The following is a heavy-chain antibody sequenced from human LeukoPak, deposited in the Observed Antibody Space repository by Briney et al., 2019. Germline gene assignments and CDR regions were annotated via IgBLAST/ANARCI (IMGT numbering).Heavy chain of an antibody. CDR1: GGSFSGYY. CDR2: MYYSGST. Sequence: SETLSLTCAVYGGSFSGYYWSWIRQPPGKGLEWIGYMYYSGSTNYNPSLKSRVTISVDTSKNQFSLKLSSVTAADTAVYFCARGGQYYDSSGHFDCWGQGTLVTVSS. V-gene: IGHV4-59*13. CDR3: ARGGQYYDSSGHFDC. J-gene: IGHJ4*02. D-gene: IGHD3-22*01.